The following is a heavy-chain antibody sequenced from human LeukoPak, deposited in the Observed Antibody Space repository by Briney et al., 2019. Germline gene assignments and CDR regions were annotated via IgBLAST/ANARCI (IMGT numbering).Heavy chain of an antibody. CDR3: AGASSGWYSVGLDY. Sequence: SETLSLTCAVYGGSFSGYYWSWIRQPPGKGLEWIGEINHSGSTNYNPSLKSRVTISVDTSKNQFSLKLSSVTAADTAVYYCAGASSGWYSVGLDYWGQGTLVTVSS. CDR2: INHSGST. CDR1: GGSFSGYY. J-gene: IGHJ4*02. V-gene: IGHV4-34*01. D-gene: IGHD6-19*01.